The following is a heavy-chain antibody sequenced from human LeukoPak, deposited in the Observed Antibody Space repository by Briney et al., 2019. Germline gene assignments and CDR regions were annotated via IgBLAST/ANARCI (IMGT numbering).Heavy chain of an antibody. J-gene: IGHJ6*03. V-gene: IGHV4-39*01. CDR3: ASVRRGFGESSKYYSYYYMDV. CDR2: IYYSGST. CDR1: GGSIGSTSYY. Sequence: SETLSLTCSVSGGSIGSTSYYWGWIRQPPGKGLEWIGNIYYSGSTYFNPSLKSRVTISVDTSKNQFSLKLSAVAAADTAVYYCASVRRGFGESSKYYSYYYMDVWGIGTTVTISS. D-gene: IGHD3-10*01.